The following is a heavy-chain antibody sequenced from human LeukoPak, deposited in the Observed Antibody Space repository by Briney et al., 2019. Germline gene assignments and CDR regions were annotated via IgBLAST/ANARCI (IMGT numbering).Heavy chain of an antibody. J-gene: IGHJ3*02. D-gene: IGHD3-22*01. Sequence: GGSLRLSCAASGFTFSSYAMHWVRQAPGKGLEWVAVISYDGSNKYYADSVKGRFTISRDNSKNTLYLQMNSLRAEDTAVYYCARGPYYYDSSGYYDDAFDIWGQGTMVTVSS. CDR3: ARGPYYYDSSGYYDDAFDI. CDR2: ISYDGSNK. CDR1: GFTFSSYA. V-gene: IGHV3-30-3*01.